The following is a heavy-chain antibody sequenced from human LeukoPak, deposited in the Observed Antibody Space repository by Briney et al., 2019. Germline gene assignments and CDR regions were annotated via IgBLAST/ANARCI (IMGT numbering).Heavy chain of an antibody. J-gene: IGHJ4*02. D-gene: IGHD1-1*01. Sequence: GGSLRLSCAASGFTFSSFAMTWVRQAPGTGLEWVSTLRSNGDTAYNADSVKGRFTISRDNSKNTVYLQMNILRVEDTAIYYCARGQELDDGVFDSWGQGTLVTVSA. CDR2: LRSNGDTA. V-gene: IGHV3-23*01. CDR1: GFTFSSFA. CDR3: ARGQELDDGVFDS.